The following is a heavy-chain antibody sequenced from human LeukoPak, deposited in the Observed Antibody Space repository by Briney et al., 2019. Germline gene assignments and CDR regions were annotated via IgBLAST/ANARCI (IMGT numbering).Heavy chain of an antibody. CDR3: AKVPSGNPLGNMDV. CDR1: GFTFSSYA. V-gene: IGHV3-23*01. Sequence: PGGSLRLSCAASGFTFSSYAMSWVRQAPGQGLELVSAISGSGGSTYYADSVKGRFTISRDNSKNTLYLQMNSLRAEDTAVYYCAKVPSGNPLGNMDVWGKGTTVTVSS. J-gene: IGHJ6*03. CDR2: ISGSGGST. D-gene: IGHD4-23*01.